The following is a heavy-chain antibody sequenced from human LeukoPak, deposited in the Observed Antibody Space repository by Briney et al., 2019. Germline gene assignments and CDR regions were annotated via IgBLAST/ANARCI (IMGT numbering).Heavy chain of an antibody. V-gene: IGHV3-23*01. CDR2: IGGRGGST. CDR1: GFRFSDFT. CDR3: GKEGGA. Sequence: GGSLRLSCAASGFRFSDFTMIWVRQAPGKGPEWVSAIGGRGGSTYYADSLGGRFTISRDNSKDMVYLQMNSLKVEDTATYYCGKEGGAWGQGTKVTVSS. J-gene: IGHJ5*02. D-gene: IGHD3-16*01.